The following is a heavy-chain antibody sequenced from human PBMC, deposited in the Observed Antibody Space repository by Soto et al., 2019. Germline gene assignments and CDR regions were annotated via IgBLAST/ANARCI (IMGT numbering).Heavy chain of an antibody. Sequence: EVQLLESGGGLVQPGGSLKISCAVSGFTFSSYAMSWVRQAPGKGLEWVSGISGTGRVTNYAESVKGRFTISRANPKNTLSLEMKSLRAEDTAVYYCAKDVHYDIVTGIEYFDHWGQGTLVTVSS. J-gene: IGHJ1*01. CDR3: AKDVHYDIVTGIEYFDH. V-gene: IGHV3-23*01. CDR2: ISGTGRVT. D-gene: IGHD3-9*01. CDR1: GFTFSSYA.